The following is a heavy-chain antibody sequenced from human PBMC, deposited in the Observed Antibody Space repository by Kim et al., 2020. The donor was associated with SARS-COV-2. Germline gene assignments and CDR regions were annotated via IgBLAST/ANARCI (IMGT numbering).Heavy chain of an antibody. J-gene: IGHJ4*02. CDR2: DGSTK. V-gene: IGHV3-7*01. CDR3: VRDFDF. Sequence: DGSTKYDVDSVKSRFTISRDNDKNLLYLQLNSLRGDVAAVYYCVRDFDFWGQGALVTVSS.